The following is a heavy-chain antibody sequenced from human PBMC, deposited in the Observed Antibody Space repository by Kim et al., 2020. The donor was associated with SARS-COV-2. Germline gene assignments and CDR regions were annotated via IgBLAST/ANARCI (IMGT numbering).Heavy chain of an antibody. CDR3: AREVRLKGYFDY. V-gene: IGHV4-30-4*01. Sequence: SETLSLTCTVSGGSISSGDYYWSWIRQPPGKGLEWIGYIYYSGSTYYNPSLKSRVTISVDTSKNQFSLKLSSVTAADTAVYYCAREVRLKGYFDYWGQGTLVTVSS. CDR1: GGSISSGDYY. J-gene: IGHJ4*02. D-gene: IGHD4-17*01. CDR2: IYYSGST.